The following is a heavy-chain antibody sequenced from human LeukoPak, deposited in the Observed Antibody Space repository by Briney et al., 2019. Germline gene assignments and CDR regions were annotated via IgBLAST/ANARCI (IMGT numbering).Heavy chain of an antibody. CDR2: ISAYNGNT. D-gene: IGHD3-16*02. J-gene: IGHJ4*02. V-gene: IGHV1-18*04. Sequence: ASVKVSCKASGYTFTSYGISWVRLAPGQGLEWMGRISAYNGNTKFAQKFQGRVLMTTDTSTSTAYMELRSLRSDDTAVYYCARDQYDFVWGSYRPYFDYWGQGTLVTVSS. CDR3: ARDQYDFVWGSYRPYFDY. CDR1: GYTFTSYG.